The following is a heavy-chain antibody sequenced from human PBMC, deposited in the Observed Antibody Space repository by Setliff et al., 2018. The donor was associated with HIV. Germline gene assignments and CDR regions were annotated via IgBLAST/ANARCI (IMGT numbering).Heavy chain of an antibody. CDR3: ARGLNYYVSGSYLPLGY. Sequence: PSETLSLTCTVSGDSISNYYWSWVRQPPGKGLEWIGYIYTTGSTNYNTSLKSRGTMLVDTSKNQFSLQLMSVTAADTAVYYCARGLNYYVSGSYLPLGYWGQGTLVTVSS. D-gene: IGHD3-10*01. CDR2: IYTTGST. V-gene: IGHV4-4*09. J-gene: IGHJ4*02. CDR1: GDSISNYY.